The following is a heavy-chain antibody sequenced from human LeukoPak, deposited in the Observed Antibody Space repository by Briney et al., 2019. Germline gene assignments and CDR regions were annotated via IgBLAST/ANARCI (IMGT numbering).Heavy chain of an antibody. Sequence: ASVKVSCKASGYTFIAYHMHWVRQAPGQGLEWMGRIIPNSGATNYAQNFQGRGTMTRDTSISTAYMELSRLRPDDTAVYYCARGISGGVDIWGQGTMVTVSS. CDR3: ARGISGGVDI. CDR2: IIPNSGAT. D-gene: IGHD2-21*01. CDR1: GYTFIAYH. V-gene: IGHV1-2*06. J-gene: IGHJ3*02.